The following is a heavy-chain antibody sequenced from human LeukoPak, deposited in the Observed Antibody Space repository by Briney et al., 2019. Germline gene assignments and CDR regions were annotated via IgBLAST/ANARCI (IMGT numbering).Heavy chain of an antibody. D-gene: IGHD3-10*01. CDR2: ISSSSSYI. Sequence: GGSLRLSCAASGFTFSSYSMNWVRQAPGKGLEWVSSISSSSSYIYYADSVKGRFTISRDNAKNSLYLQMNSLRAEDTAVYYCARYMLYYYGSGSPNLDYWGQGTLVTVSS. CDR3: ARYMLYYYGSGSPNLDY. J-gene: IGHJ4*02. CDR1: GFTFSSYS. V-gene: IGHV3-21*01.